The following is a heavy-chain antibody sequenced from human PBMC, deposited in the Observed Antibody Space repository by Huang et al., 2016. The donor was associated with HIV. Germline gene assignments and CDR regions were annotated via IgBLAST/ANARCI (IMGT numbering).Heavy chain of an antibody. CDR3: ARPSDAAMIRDYYYPMDV. CDR1: GGTFSTFG. Sequence: QVQLVQSEAEVKKPGSSVKVSCKASGGTFSTFGLSWGRQASGRGLEGRARIIPIVNTTYAEQKFQGRVTLTADESTNTASMERNSLTFEDTAVYYCARPSDAAMIRDYYYPMDVWGQGTTVTVS. J-gene: IGHJ6*02. D-gene: IGHD5-18*01. V-gene: IGHV1-69*01. CDR2: IIPIVNTT.